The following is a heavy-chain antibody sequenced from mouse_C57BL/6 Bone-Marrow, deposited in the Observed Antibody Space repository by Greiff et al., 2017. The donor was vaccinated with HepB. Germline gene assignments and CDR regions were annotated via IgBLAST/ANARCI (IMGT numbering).Heavy chain of an antibody. CDR1: GFTFSDYG. V-gene: IGHV5-17*01. Sequence: EVQGVESGGGLVKPGGSLKLSCAASGFTFSDYGMHWVRQAPEKGLEWVAYISSGSSTISSADTVKGRFTISSDKAKNTLFLQLPSLRSEDTAMYYCAGGYYYGSGYGGRGTGLTVSA. CDR2: ISSGSSTI. D-gene: IGHD1-1*01. J-gene: IGHJ2*03. CDR3: AGGYYYGSGY.